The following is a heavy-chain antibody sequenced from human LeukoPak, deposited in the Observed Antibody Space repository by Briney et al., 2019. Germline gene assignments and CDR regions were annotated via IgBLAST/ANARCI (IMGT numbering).Heavy chain of an antibody. V-gene: IGHV3-9*01. Sequence: FAMSWVRQAPGKGLEWVSVISRNSGTIRYVDSVKGRFTISRDNARDSLYLEMNSLRIEDTALYYCAKGDPFDNWGQGTLITVSS. J-gene: IGHJ4*02. CDR2: ISRNSGTI. CDR3: AKGDPFDN. CDR1: FA.